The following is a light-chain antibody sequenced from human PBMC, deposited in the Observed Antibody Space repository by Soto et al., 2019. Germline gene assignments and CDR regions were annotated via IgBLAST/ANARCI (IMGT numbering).Light chain of an antibody. CDR3: QQYESTPPT. V-gene: IGKV4-1*01. Sequence: DIVMTQSPDSLAVSLGERATINCKSSQSVLYSSNTKNYLAWYQQRPGQPPKLLIYCASTRESGVPDRFSGSGSGTDFTLTITSLQAEDVAVYYGQQYESTPPTFGQGTKLEIK. CDR1: QSVLYSSNTKNY. J-gene: IGKJ2*01. CDR2: CAS.